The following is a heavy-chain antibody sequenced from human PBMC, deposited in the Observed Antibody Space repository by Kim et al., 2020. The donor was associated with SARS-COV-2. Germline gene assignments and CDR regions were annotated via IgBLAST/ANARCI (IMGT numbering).Heavy chain of an antibody. CDR1: GFTFSSYA. CDR2: ISGSGGST. Sequence: GGSLRLSCAASGFTFSSYAMSWVRQAPGKGLEWVAVISGSGGSTYYADSVKGRLTISRDNSKNTLYLQMNSLRTEDTAVDYCAKDGCQYEIVTGYSAFDIWGQGTMVTVSS. V-gene: IGHV3-23*01. D-gene: IGHD3-9*01. CDR3: AKDGCQYEIVTGYSAFDI. J-gene: IGHJ3*02.